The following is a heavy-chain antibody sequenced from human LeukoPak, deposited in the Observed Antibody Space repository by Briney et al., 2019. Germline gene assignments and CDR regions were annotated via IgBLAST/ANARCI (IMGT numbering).Heavy chain of an antibody. V-gene: IGHV3-9*01. CDR3: AKDSSGYFDY. CDR2: ISWNSGSI. Sequence: GRSLRLSCAASGFTFDDYAMHWVRQAPGKGLEWVSGISWNSGSIGYADSVKGRFTISRDNAKNSLYLQMSSLRAEDTALYYCAKDSSGYFDYWGQGTLVTVSS. CDR1: GFTFDDYA. D-gene: IGHD2-15*01. J-gene: IGHJ4*02.